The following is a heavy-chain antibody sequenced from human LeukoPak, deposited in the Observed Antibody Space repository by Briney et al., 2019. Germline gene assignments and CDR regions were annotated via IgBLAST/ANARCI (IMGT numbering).Heavy chain of an antibody. J-gene: IGHJ4*02. CDR2: ISAYNGNT. V-gene: IGHV1-18*04. CDR3: ARAPRVAAAGLLDY. D-gene: IGHD6-13*01. CDR1: GYTFTSYG. Sequence: ASVKVSCKASGYTFTSYGISGVRQAAGQGLEWMGWISAYNGNTNYAQKLQGRGTMTTDTSTSTAYMELRSLRSDDTAVYYCARAPRVAAAGLLDYWGQGTLVTVSS.